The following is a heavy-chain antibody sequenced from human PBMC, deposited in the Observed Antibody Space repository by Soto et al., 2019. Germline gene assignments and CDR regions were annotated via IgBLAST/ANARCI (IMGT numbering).Heavy chain of an antibody. V-gene: IGHV1-18*01. J-gene: IGHJ4*02. CDR3: ARVLGYGDLGGY. CDR2: ISAYNGNT. Sequence: ASVKVSSKAPGYAFTSYGISWVRHAPGQGLEWMGWISAYNGNTNYAQKLQGRVTMTTDTSTSTAYMELRSLRSDDTAVYYCARVLGYGDLGGYLGQGSLVIVSS. D-gene: IGHD4-17*01. CDR1: GYAFTSYG.